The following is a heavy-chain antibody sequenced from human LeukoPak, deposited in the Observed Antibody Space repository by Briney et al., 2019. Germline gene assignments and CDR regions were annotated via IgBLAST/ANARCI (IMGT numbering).Heavy chain of an antibody. J-gene: IGHJ6*02. CDR1: GFTVSSNY. Sequence: PGGSLRLSCAASGFTVSSNYMSWVRQAPGKGLEWVSVIYSGGSTYYADSVKGRFTISRDNSKNTLYLQMNSLRAEDTAVYYCARDQEFPPDYYYGMDVWGQGTTVTVSS. CDR3: ARDQEFPPDYYYGMDV. D-gene: IGHD3-10*01. CDR2: IYSGGST. V-gene: IGHV3-53*01.